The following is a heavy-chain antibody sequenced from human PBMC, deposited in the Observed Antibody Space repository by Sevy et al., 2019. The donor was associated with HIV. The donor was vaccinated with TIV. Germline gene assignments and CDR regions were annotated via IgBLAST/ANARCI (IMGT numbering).Heavy chain of an antibody. V-gene: IGHV4-39*01. Sequence: SETLSLTCTVSGGSISSSSYYWGWIRQPPGKGLEWIGSIYYSGSTYYNPSLKSRVTISVDTSKNQFSLKLSSVTAADTAVYYCARLFGDHIVVATAMGYFDYWGQGTLVTVSS. D-gene: IGHD2-21*02. CDR1: GGSISSSSYY. CDR3: ARLFGDHIVVATAMGYFDY. J-gene: IGHJ4*02. CDR2: IYYSGST.